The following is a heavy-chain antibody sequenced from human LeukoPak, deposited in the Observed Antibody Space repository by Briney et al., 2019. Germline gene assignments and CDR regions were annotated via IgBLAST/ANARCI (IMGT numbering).Heavy chain of an antibody. J-gene: IGHJ5*01. V-gene: IGHV4-34*01. CDR2: INHSGST. CDR1: GGSFRDYY. Sequence: SETLPLTCAVYGGSFRDYYWNWIRQPPGKGLEWIGEINHSGSTNYNPSLKSRVTISVDTSKNQFSLKLSSVTAADTAVYYCARAQQGYSGYDYYWFDSWGQETLVTVSS. CDR3: ARAQQGYSGYDYYWFDS. D-gene: IGHD5-12*01.